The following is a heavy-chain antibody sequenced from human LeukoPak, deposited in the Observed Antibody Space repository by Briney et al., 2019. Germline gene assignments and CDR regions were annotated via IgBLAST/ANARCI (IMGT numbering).Heavy chain of an antibody. V-gene: IGHV3-30*18. CDR3: AKVNTSPGY. J-gene: IGHJ4*02. Sequence: GGSLRLSCEASGFPFSDYGLHWVRQAPGKGPEWVALITNDGSQTFYADSVKGRFSVSRDDSRNTLFLQMNSLRREDTAVYYCAKVNTSPGYWGLGTLVTVSS. CDR2: ITNDGSQT. CDR1: GFPFSDYG. D-gene: IGHD6-13*01.